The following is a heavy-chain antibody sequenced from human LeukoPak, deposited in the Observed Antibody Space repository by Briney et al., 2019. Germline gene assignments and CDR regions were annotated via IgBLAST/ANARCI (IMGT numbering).Heavy chain of an antibody. CDR3: ARDSRGGGPDFDY. CDR1: GDSINNYY. J-gene: IGHJ4*02. V-gene: IGHV4-59*01. Sequence: TSETLSLTCTVSGDSINNYYWAWIRQPPGKGLEWIGYIHYSGTTYYNPSLKSRVTISVDSSRTQFSLKLSSMTAADTAVYYCARDSRGGGPDFDYWGQGTLVTVSS. D-gene: IGHD3-16*01. CDR2: IHYSGTT.